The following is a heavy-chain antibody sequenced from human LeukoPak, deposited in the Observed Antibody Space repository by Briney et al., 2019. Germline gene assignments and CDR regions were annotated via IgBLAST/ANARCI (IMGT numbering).Heavy chain of an antibody. V-gene: IGHV3-7*03. CDR2: MRQDGGEI. Sequence: PGGSLRLSCAASGFTFSNYWMHWVRQAPGKGLEWVANMRQDGGEIYYADSVKGRFSISRDNAKKSAYLQMNSLRAEDTAVYYCARALSAWGQGTLVTVSS. J-gene: IGHJ4*02. D-gene: IGHD3-3*01. CDR1: GFTFSNYW. CDR3: ARALSA.